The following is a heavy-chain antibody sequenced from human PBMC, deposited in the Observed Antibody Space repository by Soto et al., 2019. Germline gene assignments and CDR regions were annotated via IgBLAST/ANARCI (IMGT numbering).Heavy chain of an antibody. D-gene: IGHD6-6*01. Sequence: EVQLVESGGGLVKPGGSLRLSCAASGFTFSSYSMNWVRQAPGKGLEWVSSISSSSGRTIYYADSVKGRFTISRDNARNSLYLQMNSLRAEDTAVYYCARRPSSSSGFDYWGQGTLVTVSS. CDR1: GFTFSSYS. CDR3: ARRPSSSSGFDY. J-gene: IGHJ4*02. CDR2: ISSSSGRTI. V-gene: IGHV3-21*04.